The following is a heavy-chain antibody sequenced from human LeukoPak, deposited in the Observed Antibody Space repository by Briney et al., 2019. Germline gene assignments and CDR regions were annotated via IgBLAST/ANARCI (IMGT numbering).Heavy chain of an antibody. Sequence: GGSLRLSCAASEFTLSNYWMNWVRQAPGKGLEWVANIKQDGSEKYYVDSVKGLFTISRDNAKNSVYLHMNSLRVEDTAVYYCAREDGISSWGQGTLVTVSS. CDR1: EFTLSNYW. CDR3: AREDGISS. CDR2: IKQDGSEK. V-gene: IGHV3-7*01. D-gene: IGHD1-14*01. J-gene: IGHJ4*02.